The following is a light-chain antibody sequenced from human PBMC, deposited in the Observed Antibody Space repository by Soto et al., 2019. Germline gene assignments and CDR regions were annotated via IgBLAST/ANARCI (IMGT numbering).Light chain of an antibody. V-gene: IGLV1-51*02. CDR3: GTCDSSLSVVV. J-gene: IGLJ2*01. CDR1: SSNIGNNY. Sequence: QSVLTQPPSVSAAPGQEVTISCSGSSSNIGNNYVSWYQQLPGTAPKLLIYENNKRPSGIPDRFSGSKSGTSATLGITGLQTGDEADYYCGTCDSSLSVVVFGGGTQLTVL. CDR2: ENN.